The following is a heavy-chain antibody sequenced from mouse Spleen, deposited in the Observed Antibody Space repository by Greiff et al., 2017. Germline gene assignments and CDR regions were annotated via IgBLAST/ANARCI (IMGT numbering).Heavy chain of an antibody. CDR3: ARHYYGSSFDFDY. CDR1: GFTFSNYA. CDR2: ISSGGGNT. Sequence: EVQGVESGGGLVKLGGSLKLSCAASGFTFSNYAMSWVRQTPEKRLEWVATISSGGGNTYYPDRMKGRFTISRDNAKNTLYLQMSSLKSEDTAMYFCARHYYGSSFDFDYWGHGTTLTVSS. V-gene: IGHV5-9-3*01. D-gene: IGHD1-1*01. J-gene: IGHJ2*01.